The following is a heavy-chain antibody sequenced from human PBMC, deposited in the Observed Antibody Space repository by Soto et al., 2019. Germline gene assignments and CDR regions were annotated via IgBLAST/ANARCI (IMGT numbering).Heavy chain of an antibody. CDR1: GGSMSGSY. Sequence: SEILSLTCTVSGGSMSGSYWSWIRQTPGKVLEWVGYIHYSGSTNYNPSPKSRVTMSVDSAKNQFSLQLSSVTAADTAVYFCTKHRRTDAEGYSFDYWGQGALVTVSS. J-gene: IGHJ4*02. CDR3: TKHRRTDAEGYSFDY. D-gene: IGHD2-15*01. CDR2: IHYSGST. V-gene: IGHV4-59*01.